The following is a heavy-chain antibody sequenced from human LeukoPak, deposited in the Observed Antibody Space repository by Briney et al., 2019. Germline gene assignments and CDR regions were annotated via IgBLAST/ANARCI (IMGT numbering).Heavy chain of an antibody. CDR2: IYYSGST. D-gene: IGHD3-3*01. V-gene: IGHV4-39*01. J-gene: IGHJ5*02. CDR3: ARQDYDFWSGYFNWFDP. CDR1: GGSISSSSYY. Sequence: SETLSLTCTVSGGSISSSSYYWGWIRQPPGKGLEWIGSIYYSGSTYYNPSLKSRVTISVDMSKNQFSLKLSSVTAADTAVYYCARQDYDFWSGYFNWFDPWGQGTLVTVSS.